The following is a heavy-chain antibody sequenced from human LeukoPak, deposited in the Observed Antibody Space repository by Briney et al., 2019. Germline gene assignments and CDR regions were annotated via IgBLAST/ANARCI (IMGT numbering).Heavy chain of an antibody. Sequence: GGSLRLSCAASGFTFSNAWMSWVRQAPGKGPEWLSAMTGPADTTYYAESVKGRFTISRDYSKSMVYLQMNSLRVEDTAIYYCAKGAEIDHWGQGTLVTVSS. CDR2: MTGPADTT. CDR1: GFTFSNAW. J-gene: IGHJ4*02. CDR3: AKGAEIDH. V-gene: IGHV3-23*01.